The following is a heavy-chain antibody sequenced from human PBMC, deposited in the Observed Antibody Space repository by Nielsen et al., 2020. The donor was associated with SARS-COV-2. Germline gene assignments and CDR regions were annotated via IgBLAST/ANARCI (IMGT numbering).Heavy chain of an antibody. CDR1: GYTFTRYY. Sequence: ASVKVSCKASGYTFTRYYMHWVRQAPGQGLEWMGWINPNSGGTNYAQKFQGWVTMTRDTSISTAYMELSRLRSDDTAVYYCARAVYSSSWHFDYWGQGTLVTVSS. J-gene: IGHJ4*02. CDR3: ARAVYSSSWHFDY. CDR2: INPNSGGT. D-gene: IGHD6-13*01. V-gene: IGHV1-2*04.